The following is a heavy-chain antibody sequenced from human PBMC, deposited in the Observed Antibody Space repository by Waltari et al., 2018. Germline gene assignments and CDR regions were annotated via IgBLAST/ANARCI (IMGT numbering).Heavy chain of an antibody. CDR1: GFPFSDYT. D-gene: IGHD4-17*01. CDR2: ISSSSSFI. V-gene: IGHV3-21*01. J-gene: IGHJ4*02. Sequence: EVQLVESGGGLVKPGGSLRLSCAASGFPFSDYTMSWVRQTPGKGLEWVSSISSSSSFIDYADSVKGRFTISRDNAKNSLFLQMNSLRAEDTSVYYCVRSDYGDYVGGYYWGQGTVVTVSS. CDR3: VRSDYGDYVGGYY.